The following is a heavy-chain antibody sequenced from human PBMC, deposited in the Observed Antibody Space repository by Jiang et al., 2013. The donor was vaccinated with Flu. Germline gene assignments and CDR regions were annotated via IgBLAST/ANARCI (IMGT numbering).Heavy chain of an antibody. V-gene: IGHV3-23*04. CDR1: GFTLSSYA. CDR3: AKDGSPSVGAGDYFDY. Sequence: VQLVESGGGLVQPGGSLRLSCAASGFTLSSYAMSWVRQAPGKGLEWVSAISGSGGSTYYADSVKGRFTISRDNSKNTLYLQMNSLRAEDTAVYYCAKDGSPSVGAGDYFDYWGQGTLVTVSS. CDR2: ISGSGGST. D-gene: IGHD1-26*01. J-gene: IGHJ4*02.